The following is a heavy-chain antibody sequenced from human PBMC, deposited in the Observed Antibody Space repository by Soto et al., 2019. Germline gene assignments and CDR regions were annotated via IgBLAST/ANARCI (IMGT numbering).Heavy chain of an antibody. CDR2: INPSGGST. CDR1: GYTFTSYY. Sequence: ASVKVSCKASGYTFTSYYMHWVRQAPGQGLEWMGIINPSGGSTSYAQKFQGRVTMTRDTSTSTVYMELSSLRSEDAAVYYCARVPLMADDAFDIWGQGTMVTVSS. D-gene: IGHD3-10*01. CDR3: ARVPLMADDAFDI. V-gene: IGHV1-46*01. J-gene: IGHJ3*02.